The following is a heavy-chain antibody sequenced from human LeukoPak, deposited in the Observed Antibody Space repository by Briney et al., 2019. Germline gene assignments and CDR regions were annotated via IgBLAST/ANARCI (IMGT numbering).Heavy chain of an antibody. CDR1: GGSISSYY. D-gene: IGHD6-13*01. V-gene: IGHV4-4*07. CDR2: IYTSGST. CDR3: ARDLPFGAWGSSSWYTLWDP. J-gene: IGHJ5*02. Sequence: SETLSLTCTVSGGSISSYYWSWIRQPAGKGLEWIRRIYTSGSTNYNPSLKSRVTMSVDTSKNQFSLKLSSVTAADTAVYYCARDLPFGAWGSSSWYTLWDPWGQGTLVTVSS.